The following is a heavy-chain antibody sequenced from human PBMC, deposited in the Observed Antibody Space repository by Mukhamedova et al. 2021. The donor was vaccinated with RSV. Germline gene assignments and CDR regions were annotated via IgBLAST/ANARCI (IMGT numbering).Heavy chain of an antibody. CDR2: YSGST. J-gene: IGHJ5*02. D-gene: IGHD6-6*01. Sequence: YSGSTYYNPSLRSRVTISLDTSKNQFSLKLSSVTAADAAVYYCARDMLAGRRFDPWGQGTLVTVSS. CDR3: ARDMLAGRRFDP. V-gene: IGHV4-31*02.